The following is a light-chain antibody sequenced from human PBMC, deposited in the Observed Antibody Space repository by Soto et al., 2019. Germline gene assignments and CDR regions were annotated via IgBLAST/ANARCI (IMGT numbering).Light chain of an antibody. Sequence: QSALTRPPSVSGPPGQRVTISCTGSSSNIGAGYDVHWYQQLPGTAPKLLIYGNSNRPSGVPDRFSGSKSGTSASLAITGLQAEDEADYYCQSYDSSLSGFYVFGTGTKVTVL. CDR1: SSNIGAGYD. V-gene: IGLV1-40*01. CDR3: QSYDSSLSGFYV. CDR2: GNS. J-gene: IGLJ1*01.